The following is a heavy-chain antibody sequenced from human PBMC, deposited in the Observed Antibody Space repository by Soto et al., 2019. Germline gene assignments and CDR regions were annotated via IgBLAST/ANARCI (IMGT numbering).Heavy chain of an antibody. CDR2: IYHSGSP. V-gene: IGHV4-4*02. Sequence: VQLKESGPGLGKPSGTLSPTCAVSGGSISSSNWWSWVRQPPGKGLEWIGEIYHSGSPNYNPSLKSRVTISVDKSKNQFSLKLSSVAAADTAVYYCARVVGGYYYGMDVWGQGTTVTVSS. D-gene: IGHD2-2*01. CDR1: GGSISSSNW. J-gene: IGHJ6*02. CDR3: ARVVGGYYYGMDV.